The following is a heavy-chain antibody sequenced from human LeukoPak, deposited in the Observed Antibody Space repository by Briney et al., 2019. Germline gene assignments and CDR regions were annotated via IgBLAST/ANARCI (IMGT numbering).Heavy chain of an antibody. D-gene: IGHD4-17*01. V-gene: IGHV3-30*04. CDR2: ISYDGSNK. Sequence: GGSLRLSCAASGFTFSSYAMHWVRQAPGKGLEWVAVISYDGSNKYYADSVKGRFTISRDNSKNTLYLQMNSLRAEDTAVYYCARSTTHPYYNYMDVWGKGTTVTISS. J-gene: IGHJ6*03. CDR1: GFTFSSYA. CDR3: ARSTTHPYYNYMDV.